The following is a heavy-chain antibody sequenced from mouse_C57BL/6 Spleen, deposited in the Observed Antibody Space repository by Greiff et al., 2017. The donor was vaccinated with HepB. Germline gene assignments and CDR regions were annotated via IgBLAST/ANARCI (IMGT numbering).Heavy chain of an antibody. J-gene: IGHJ4*01. CDR2: IYPSDSET. Sequence: VQLQQPGAELVRPGSSVKLSCKASGYTFTSYWMHWVKQRPIQGLEWIGNIYPSDSETHYNQKFKDKATLTVDKSSSTAYMQLSSLTSEDSAVYYCARKEGGAMDCWGQGTSVTVSS. V-gene: IGHV1-52*01. CDR3: ARKEGGAMDC. CDR1: GYTFTSYW.